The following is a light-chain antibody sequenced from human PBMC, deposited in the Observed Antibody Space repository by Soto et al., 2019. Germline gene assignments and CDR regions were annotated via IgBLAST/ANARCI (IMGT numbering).Light chain of an antibody. V-gene: IGKV3-11*01. CDR1: QSVDSY. J-gene: IGKJ5*01. CDR2: GAS. CDR3: QQRSSWPIT. Sequence: TQSPSTLSLSPGERATLSCRASQSVDSYLVWYQQKPGQAPRLLIFGASNRATGIPARFSGSGSGTDFTLTINSLEPEDFAVYYCQQRSSWPITFGQGTRLEIK.